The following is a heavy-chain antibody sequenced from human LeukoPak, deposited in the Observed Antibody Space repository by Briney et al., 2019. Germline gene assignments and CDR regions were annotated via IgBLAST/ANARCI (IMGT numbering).Heavy chain of an antibody. D-gene: IGHD6-13*01. CDR2: IYYSGST. CDR1: GGSMNSYY. V-gene: IGHV4-59*01. J-gene: IGHJ5*02. CDR3: ARASSSSSWYDRWFDP. Sequence: SETLSLTCSVSGGSMNSYYWSWIRQPPGKGLEWIGYIYYSGSTNYNPSLKSRVTISVDTSKNQFSLKLSSVTAADTAVYYCARASSSSSWYDRWFDPWGQGTLVTVSS.